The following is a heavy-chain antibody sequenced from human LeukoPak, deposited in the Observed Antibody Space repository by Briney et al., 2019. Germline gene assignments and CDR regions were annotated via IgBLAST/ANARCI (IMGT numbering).Heavy chain of an antibody. D-gene: IGHD3-9*01. CDR2: IKHSGST. V-gene: IGHV4-34*01. J-gene: IGHJ4*02. CDR1: GGSFSGYY. CDR3: ASAIRYFDWLPSY. Sequence: SETLSLTCAVYGGSFSGYYWSWIRQPPGKGLEWIGEIKHSGSTNYNPSLKSRVTISVDTSKNQFSLKLSSVTAADTAVYYCASAIRYFDWLPSYWGQGTLVTVSS.